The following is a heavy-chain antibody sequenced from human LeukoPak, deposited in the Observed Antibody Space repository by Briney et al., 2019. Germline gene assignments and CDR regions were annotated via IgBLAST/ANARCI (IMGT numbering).Heavy chain of an antibody. V-gene: IGHV4-30-2*01. CDR2: IYQSGST. CDR3: ARGLIPERWFDP. J-gene: IGHJ5*02. CDR1: GGSISSGGYS. Sequence: SETLSLTCGVSGGSISSGGYSWHWIRQPPGKGLEWIGYIYQSGSTYHNPSLKSRVTISVDRPKNQFSLKLNSVTAADTAVYYCARGLIPERWFDPWGQGTLVTVSS. D-gene: IGHD2-21*02.